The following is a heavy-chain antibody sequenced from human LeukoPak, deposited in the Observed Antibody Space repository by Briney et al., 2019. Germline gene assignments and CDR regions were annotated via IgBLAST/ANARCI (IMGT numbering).Heavy chain of an antibody. D-gene: IGHD1-26*01. CDR1: GGSISGYY. CDR2: IYTSGTT. J-gene: IGHJ4*02. V-gene: IGHV4-4*07. Sequence: SETLSLTCTVSGGSISGYYWSWIRQPAGKGLEWIGRIYTSGTTHDNPSLKSRVTMSVDTSKNQVSLKVSSVTAADTAVYYCARQDSRVGAYTGPYYFDYWGQGTLVTVSS. CDR3: ARQDSRVGAYTGPYYFDY.